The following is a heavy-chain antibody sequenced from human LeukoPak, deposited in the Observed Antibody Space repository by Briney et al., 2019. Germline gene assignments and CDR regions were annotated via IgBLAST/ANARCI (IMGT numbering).Heavy chain of an antibody. D-gene: IGHD1/OR15-1a*01. CDR3: ARERDWNTIEGRLFDY. J-gene: IGHJ4*02. CDR2: VSHDGSLR. Sequence: GGSLRLSCVASGFTFSASSMHWVRQAPGKGLERVAVVSHDGSLRYYTDSVKGRFIISRDNSKNTQLLEMNSLRDEDTALYYCARERDWNTIEGRLFDYWGQGTLVTVSS. CDR1: GFTFSASS. V-gene: IGHV3-30*04.